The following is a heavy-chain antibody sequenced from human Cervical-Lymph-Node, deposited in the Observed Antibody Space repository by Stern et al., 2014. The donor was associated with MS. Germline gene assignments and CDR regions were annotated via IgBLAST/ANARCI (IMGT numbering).Heavy chain of an antibody. CDR1: GGSISSGSYY. Sequence: VQLVESGPGLVKPSQTLSLTCTVSGGSISSGSYYWSWIRQPAGKGLEWIGRIYTSGGTKHNPSLQSRAPISPAPPKTQFSLRWTSVTAADTAVYYCARETVAADNNWFDPWGQGTLVTVSS. V-gene: IGHV4-61*02. D-gene: IGHD6-19*01. J-gene: IGHJ5*02. CDR2: IYTSGGT. CDR3: ARETVAADNNWFDP.